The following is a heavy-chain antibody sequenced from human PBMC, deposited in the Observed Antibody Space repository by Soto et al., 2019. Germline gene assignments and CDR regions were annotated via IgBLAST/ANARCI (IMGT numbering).Heavy chain of an antibody. J-gene: IGHJ4*02. V-gene: IGHV4-34*01. Sequence: SETLSLTCAVYGGSFSGYYWSWIRQPPGKGLEWIGEINHSGSTNYDPSLKSRVTISVDTSKNQFSLKLSSVTAADTAVYYCARVPRYYYGSGSLDYWGQGTLVTVSS. CDR3: ARVPRYYYGSGSLDY. CDR2: INHSGST. CDR1: GGSFSGYY. D-gene: IGHD3-10*01.